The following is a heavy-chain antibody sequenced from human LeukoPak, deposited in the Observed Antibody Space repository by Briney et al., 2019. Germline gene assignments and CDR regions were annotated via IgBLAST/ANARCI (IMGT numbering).Heavy chain of an antibody. CDR2: IIPIFGTA. J-gene: IGHJ3*02. CDR1: GGTFSSYA. CDR3: ARASTTPTYYYDSSGYYYRLNAFDI. Sequence: ASVKVFCKASGGTFSSYAISWVRQAPGQGLEWMGGIIPIFGTANYAQKFQGRVTITADESTSTAYMELSSLRSEDTAVYYCARASTTPTYYYDSSGYYYRLNAFDIWGQGTMVTVSS. D-gene: IGHD3-22*01. V-gene: IGHV1-69*13.